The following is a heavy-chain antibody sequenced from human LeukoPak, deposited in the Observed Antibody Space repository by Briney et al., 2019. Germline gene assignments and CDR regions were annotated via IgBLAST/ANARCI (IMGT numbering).Heavy chain of an antibody. CDR3: ARVGTGAHSSGDWDAFDI. CDR1: GYTFTSYG. D-gene: IGHD6-19*01. J-gene: IGHJ3*02. CDR2: ISAYNGNT. Sequence: ASVKVSCKASGYTFTSYGISWVRQAPGQGLEWMGWISAYNGNTNYAQKLQGRVTMTTDTSTSTAYMELRSLRSDDTAVHYCARVGTGAHSSGDWDAFDIWGQGTMVTVSS. V-gene: IGHV1-18*01.